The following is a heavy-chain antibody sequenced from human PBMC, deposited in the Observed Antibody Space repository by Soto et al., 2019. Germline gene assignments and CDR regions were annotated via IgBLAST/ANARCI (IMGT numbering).Heavy chain of an antibody. Sequence: EVQLLESGGGLVQPGGSLRLSCAASGFTFSSYAMSWVRQAPGKGLEWVSAISGSGGSTYYADSVKGRFTISRDNSKNTLYLQVNSLRAEDTAVYYCAKDRSGSYHPIFWFDPWGQGTLVTVSS. CDR2: ISGSGGST. CDR1: GFTFSSYA. CDR3: AKDRSGSYHPIFWFDP. D-gene: IGHD1-26*01. J-gene: IGHJ5*02. V-gene: IGHV3-23*01.